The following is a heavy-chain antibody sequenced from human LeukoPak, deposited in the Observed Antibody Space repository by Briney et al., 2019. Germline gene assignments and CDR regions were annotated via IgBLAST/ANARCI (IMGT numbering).Heavy chain of an antibody. J-gene: IGHJ4*02. CDR2: ISSSSSSI. CDR1: GFTFSTYN. D-gene: IGHD3-22*01. Sequence: PGGSLRLSCAASGFTFSTYNMNWVRQAPGKGLEWISYISSSSSSIHYADSVRGRFIISRDNARNSLYLQMNSLRAEDTAIYYCARDLPYYYDGSSYSSAYWGQGTLVAVSS. V-gene: IGHV3-48*01. CDR3: ARDLPYYYDGSSYSSAY.